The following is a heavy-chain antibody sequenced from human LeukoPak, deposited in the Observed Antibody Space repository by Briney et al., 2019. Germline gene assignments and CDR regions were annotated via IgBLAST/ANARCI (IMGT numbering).Heavy chain of an antibody. J-gene: IGHJ4*02. D-gene: IGHD4-17*01. CDR1: GFTFSDYY. Sequence: GGSLRLSCAASGFTFSDYYMSWIRQAAGKGLAWVSYISSSSTYTDYADSVKGRFTISRDNAKNSLFLQMNSLRAEDTAMYYCARETYGRFDYWGQGTLVTVSS. CDR2: ISSSSTYT. CDR3: ARETYGRFDY. V-gene: IGHV3-11*05.